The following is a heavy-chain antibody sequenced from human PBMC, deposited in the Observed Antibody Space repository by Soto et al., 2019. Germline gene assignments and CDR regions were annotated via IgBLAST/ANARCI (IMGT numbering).Heavy chain of an antibody. Sequence: QVQLQESGPGLVKPSETLSLTCTVSGGSISSYYWSWIRQPPGKGLEWIGYIYYSGSTNYNPSLKGRLTISVATSKNQFSLKLSSVTAADTAVYSWAGGGFGELSGYWGQGTLVTVSS. D-gene: IGHD3-10*01. CDR2: IYYSGST. CDR3: AGGGFGELSGY. V-gene: IGHV4-59*08. J-gene: IGHJ4*02. CDR1: GGSISSYY.